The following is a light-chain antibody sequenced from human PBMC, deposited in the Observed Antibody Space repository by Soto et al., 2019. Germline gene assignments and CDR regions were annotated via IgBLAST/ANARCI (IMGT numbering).Light chain of an antibody. V-gene: IGKV3D-20*02. Sequence: EIVLTQSPGTLSLSPGEGATLSCRASQSVSSSYLAWYQQKPGQAPRLLIYGASSRATGIPARFSGSGSGTDFTLTISSLEPEDFAVYYCQQRSNWWTFGQGTKVDI. CDR2: GAS. CDR1: QSVSSSY. CDR3: QQRSNWWT. J-gene: IGKJ1*01.